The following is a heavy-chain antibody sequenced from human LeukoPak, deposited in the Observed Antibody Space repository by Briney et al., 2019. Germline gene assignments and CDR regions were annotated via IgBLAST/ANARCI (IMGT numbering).Heavy chain of an antibody. D-gene: IGHD2-15*01. CDR3: APQDAGYCSGGGCYRGPHYYGVDV. CDR1: GFTFSSYS. Sequence: GGSLRLSCAASGFTFSSYSMNWVRQAPGKGLEWVSSISSTGSYIYYADSMKGRFTISRDNAKNSLYLQMNSLRAEDTAVYYCAPQDAGYCSGGGCYRGPHYYGVDVWGQGTTVTVSS. V-gene: IGHV3-21*01. CDR2: ISSTGSYI. J-gene: IGHJ6*02.